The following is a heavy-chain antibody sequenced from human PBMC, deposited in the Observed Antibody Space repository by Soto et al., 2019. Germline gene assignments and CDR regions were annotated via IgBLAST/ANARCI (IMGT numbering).Heavy chain of an antibody. CDR1: GFTFSSYW. CDR3: VRGGYMHACDI. V-gene: IGHV3-74*01. Sequence: GGSLRLSCAASGFTFSSYWMYWVRQAPGKGLEWVSHMNNDGSYIIYAEYVKGRFTFSRDNAKNTLYLQLNILSAEDTAVYYCVRGGYMHACDIWGQGTMVTVSS. D-gene: IGHD6-13*01. CDR2: MNNDGSYI. J-gene: IGHJ3*02.